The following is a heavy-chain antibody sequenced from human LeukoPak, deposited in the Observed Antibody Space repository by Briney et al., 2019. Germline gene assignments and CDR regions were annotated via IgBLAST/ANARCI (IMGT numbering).Heavy chain of an antibody. CDR3: ATFAGEHQAPFDY. Sequence: GGSLRLSCAASGFTFSSYGMSWVRQAPGKGLEWVSATSGSGAKTYYADSVKGRFTISRDNSKNTLYLQMNSLRAEDTAVYYCATFAGEHQAPFDYWGQGTLVTVSS. J-gene: IGHJ4*02. D-gene: IGHD1-26*01. CDR1: GFTFSSYG. CDR2: TSGSGAKT. V-gene: IGHV3-23*01.